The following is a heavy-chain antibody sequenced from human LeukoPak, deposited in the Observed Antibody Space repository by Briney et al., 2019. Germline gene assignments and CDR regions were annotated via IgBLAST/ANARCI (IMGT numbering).Heavy chain of an antibody. CDR3: ARTAQRSFDS. D-gene: IGHD6-25*01. J-gene: IGHJ4*02. CDR1: GFTFSSYA. Sequence: QTGGSLRLSCAASGFTFSSYAMSWVRQAPGKGVEWVSYISSSGSTIYYADSVKGRFTISRDNAKNSLYLQMNSLRADDTAVYYCARTAQRSFDSWGQGTLVTVSS. CDR2: ISSSGSTI. V-gene: IGHV3-48*04.